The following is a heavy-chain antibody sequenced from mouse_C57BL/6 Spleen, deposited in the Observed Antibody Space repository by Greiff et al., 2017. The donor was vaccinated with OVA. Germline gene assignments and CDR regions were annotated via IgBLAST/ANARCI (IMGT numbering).Heavy chain of an antibody. V-gene: IGHV1-47*01. CDR3: ARTVNHGGYAIGY. CDR2: FHPYNDDT. D-gene: IGHD6-1*01. Sequence: QVQLQQSGAELVQPGASVKLSCTASGYTFPTYPIEWIQQTPGKSLEWIGTFHPYNDDTQYHENFKGKANLTVDKSSSTVYLALSRLTTDDSAVYDCARTVNHGGYAIGYWGQGTSVTGS. CDR1: GYTFPTYP. J-gene: IGHJ4*01.